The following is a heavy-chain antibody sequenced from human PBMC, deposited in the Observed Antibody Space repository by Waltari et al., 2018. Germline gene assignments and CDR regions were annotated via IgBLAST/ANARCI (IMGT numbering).Heavy chain of an antibody. V-gene: IGHV4-34*01. CDR2: INHSGST. Sequence: QVQLQQWGAGLLKPSETLSLTCAVYGGSFSGYYWSWIRQPPGKGLEWIGEINHSGSTNYNPSLKSRVTISVDTSKNQFSLKLSSVTAADTAVYYCARRDGDGSWGYWGQGTLVTVSS. D-gene: IGHD7-27*01. CDR3: ARRDGDGSWGY. CDR1: GGSFSGYY. J-gene: IGHJ4*02.